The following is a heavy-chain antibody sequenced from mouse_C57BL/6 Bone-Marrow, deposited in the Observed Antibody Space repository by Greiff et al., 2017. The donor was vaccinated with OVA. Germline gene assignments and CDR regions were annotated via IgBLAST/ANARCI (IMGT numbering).Heavy chain of an antibody. J-gene: IGHJ3*01. CDR2: ISSGGDYI. CDR1: GFTFSSYA. V-gene: IGHV5-9-1*02. D-gene: IGHD2-4*01. CDR3: TRDYGWFAY. Sequence: EVQGVESGEGLVKPGGSLKLSCAASGFTFSSYAMSWVRQTPEKRLEWVAYISSGGDYIYYADTVKGRFTISRDNARITLYLQMSSLKSEDTAMYYCTRDYGWFAYWGQGTLVTVSA.